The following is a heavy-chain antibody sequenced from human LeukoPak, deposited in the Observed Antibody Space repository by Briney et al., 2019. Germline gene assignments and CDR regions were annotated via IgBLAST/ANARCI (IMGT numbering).Heavy chain of an antibody. CDR1: GFTFSSYA. CDR2: ISGSGGST. D-gene: IGHD6-19*01. Sequence: PGRSLRLSCAASGFTFSSYAMSWVRQAPGKGLEWVSAISGSGGSTYYAGSVKGRFTISRDNSKNTLYLQMNSLRAEDTAVYYCAKDLEYSSGWSDAFDIWGQGTMVTVSS. V-gene: IGHV3-23*01. CDR3: AKDLEYSSGWSDAFDI. J-gene: IGHJ3*02.